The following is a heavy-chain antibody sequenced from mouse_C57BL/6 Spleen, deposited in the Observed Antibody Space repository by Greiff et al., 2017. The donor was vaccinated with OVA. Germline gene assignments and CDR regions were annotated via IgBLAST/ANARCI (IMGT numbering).Heavy chain of an antibody. CDR1: GYSFTGYY. V-gene: IGHV1-42*01. CDR2: INPSTGGT. CDR3: AREGGIDYWDFFDY. Sequence: EVQLQESGPELVKPGASVKISCKASGYSFTGYYMNWVKQSPEKSLEWIGEINPSTGGTTYNQKFKAKATLTVDKSSSTAYMQLKSLTSEDSAVYYCAREGGIDYWDFFDYWGQGTTLTVSS. D-gene: IGHD1-1*01. J-gene: IGHJ2*01.